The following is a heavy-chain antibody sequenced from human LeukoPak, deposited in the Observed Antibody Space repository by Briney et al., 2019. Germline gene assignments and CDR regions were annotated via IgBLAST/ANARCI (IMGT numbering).Heavy chain of an antibody. CDR2: IKQDGIEK. J-gene: IGHJ3*01. CDR3: AREGMVRGVPDAFDL. D-gene: IGHD3-10*01. V-gene: IGHV3-7*01. CDR1: GFTFSSYW. Sequence: GGSLRLSCAASGFTFSSYWMDWVRQVPGKGLEWVANIKQDGIEKYFVGSVKGRFAISRDNAKNSLYLQMNSLRVEDTAVYYCAREGMVRGVPDAFDLWGQGTMVTVTS.